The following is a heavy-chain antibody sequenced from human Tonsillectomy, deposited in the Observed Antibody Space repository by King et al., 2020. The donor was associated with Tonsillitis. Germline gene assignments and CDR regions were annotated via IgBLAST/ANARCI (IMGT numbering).Heavy chain of an antibody. CDR2: ISSSSSTI. J-gene: IGHJ4*02. D-gene: IGHD6-6*01. CDR1: GFTFSSYS. Sequence: VQLVESGGGLVQPGGSLRLSCAASGFTFSSYSMNWVRQAPGKGLEWVSYISSSSSTIYYADAVKGRFTISRDNAKNSLYLQINSLRAEDTAVYYFARGRSPFDYWGQGTLVTVSS. CDR3: ARGRSPFDY. V-gene: IGHV3-48*01.